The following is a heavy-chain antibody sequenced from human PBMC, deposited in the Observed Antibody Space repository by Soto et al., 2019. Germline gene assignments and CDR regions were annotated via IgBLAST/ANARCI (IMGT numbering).Heavy chain of an antibody. CDR1: GGTFSSYA. Sequence: AASVKLSCKASGGTFSSYAISWVRQAPGQGLEWMGGIIPIFGTANYAQKFQGRVTITADESTSTAYMELSSLRSEDTAVYYCAGPLEILVYSRGLIANVWSSGDFYYCMYGW. CDR3: AGPLEILVYSRGLIANVWSSGDFYYCMYG. CDR2: IIPIFGTA. J-gene: IGHJ6*01. V-gene: IGHV1-69*13. D-gene: IGHD2-8*01.